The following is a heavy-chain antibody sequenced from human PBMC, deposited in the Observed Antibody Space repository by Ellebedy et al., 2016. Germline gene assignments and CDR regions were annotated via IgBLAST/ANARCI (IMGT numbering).Heavy chain of an antibody. J-gene: IGHJ2*01. Sequence: GESLKISCAASGFTFSSYAMSWVRQAPGKGLEWVSAISGSGGSTYYADSVKGRFTISRDNSKNTLYLQMNSLRAEDTAVYYCAKDRNRYSSSWFWYFDLWGRGTLVTVSS. CDR1: GFTFSSYA. V-gene: IGHV3-23*01. CDR2: ISGSGGST. D-gene: IGHD6-13*01. CDR3: AKDRNRYSSSWFWYFDL.